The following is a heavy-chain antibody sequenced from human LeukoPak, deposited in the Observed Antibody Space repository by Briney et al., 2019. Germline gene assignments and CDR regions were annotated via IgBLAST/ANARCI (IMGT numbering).Heavy chain of an antibody. V-gene: IGHV3-48*01. J-gene: IGHJ4*02. CDR2: ISSSSRTI. CDR1: GFTFRSHS. Sequence: GGSLRLSCAASGFTFRSHSMNWVRQAPGKGLEWLSYISSSSRTIYYADSVRGRFTVSRDNAKDSLYLQLNSLRAEDTAVYYCAKGSSSGWPHEFDYWGQGTLVTVSS. D-gene: IGHD6-19*01. CDR3: AKGSSSGWPHEFDY.